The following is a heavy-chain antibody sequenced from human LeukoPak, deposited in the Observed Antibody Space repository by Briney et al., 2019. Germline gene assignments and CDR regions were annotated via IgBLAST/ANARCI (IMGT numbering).Heavy chain of an antibody. Sequence: SETLSLTCAVSGYSMSRGYYWGWIRHPPGKGLEWIGSIYHSVSTYYIPSLKSRVTISVDTSKNQFSLRLSSVTAADTTVYHCARGTGGYYANFDYWGQGTLVTVSS. D-gene: IGHD3-10*01. J-gene: IGHJ4*02. CDR1: GYSMSRGYY. CDR3: ARGTGGYYANFDY. V-gene: IGHV4-38-2*01. CDR2: IYHSVST.